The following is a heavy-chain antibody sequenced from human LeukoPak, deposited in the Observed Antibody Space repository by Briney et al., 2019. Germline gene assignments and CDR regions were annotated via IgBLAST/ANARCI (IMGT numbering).Heavy chain of an antibody. CDR2: ISNSGST. V-gene: IGHV4-59*01. J-gene: IGHJ3*02. CDR3: VRLQPNTGEWAFDI. Sequence: PSETLSLTCTVSGGSISSYYWSWIRQPPGKRLEWIGYISNSGSTNYNPSLQSRVTISVDRSKNQLSMELNSVTAADTAVYYCVRLQPNTGEWAFDIWGQGTTVSVS. CDR1: GGSISSYY. D-gene: IGHD1-1*01.